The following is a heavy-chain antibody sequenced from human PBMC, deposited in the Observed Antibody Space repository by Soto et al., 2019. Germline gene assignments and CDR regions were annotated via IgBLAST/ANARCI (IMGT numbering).Heavy chain of an antibody. CDR1: GGSISNSNW. D-gene: IGHD5-18*01. V-gene: IGHV4-4*02. CDR3: ARVGGNTAMAN. J-gene: IGHJ4*02. Sequence: PSETLSLTCAVSGGSISNSNWWSWVRQPPGKGLEWIGNIYHSGSTYYNPSLKSRVTISLDKSKNQFSLNLNSVTAADTAVYYCARVGGNTAMANWGQGTLVTVSS. CDR2: IYHSGST.